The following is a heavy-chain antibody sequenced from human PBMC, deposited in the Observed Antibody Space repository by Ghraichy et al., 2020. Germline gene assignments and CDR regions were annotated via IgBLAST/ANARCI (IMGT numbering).Heavy chain of an antibody. Sequence: LSLTCAASGFTFSSYGMHWVRQAPGKGLEWVAFIRYDGSNKYYADSVKGRFTISRDNSKNTLYLQMNSLRAEDTAVYYCAKDYYDSSGYYYVEHAFDIWGQGTMVTVSS. CDR1: GFTFSSYG. D-gene: IGHD3-22*01. CDR2: IRYDGSNK. CDR3: AKDYYDSSGYYYVEHAFDI. V-gene: IGHV3-30*02. J-gene: IGHJ3*02.